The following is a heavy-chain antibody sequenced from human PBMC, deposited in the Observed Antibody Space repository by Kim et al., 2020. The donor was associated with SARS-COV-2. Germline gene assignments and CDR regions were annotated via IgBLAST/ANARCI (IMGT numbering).Heavy chain of an antibody. D-gene: IGHD6-13*01. CDR2: ISSSSSYI. V-gene: IGHV3-21*04. Sequence: GGSLRLSCAASGFTFSSYSMHWVRQAPGKGLEWVSSISSSSSYIYYADSVKGRFTISRDNAKNSLYLQMNSLRAEDTAVYYCARWGSSWYHLNYYYYYGMDVWGQGTTVTGSS. CDR3: ARWGSSWYHLNYYYYYGMDV. CDR1: GFTFSSYS. J-gene: IGHJ6*02.